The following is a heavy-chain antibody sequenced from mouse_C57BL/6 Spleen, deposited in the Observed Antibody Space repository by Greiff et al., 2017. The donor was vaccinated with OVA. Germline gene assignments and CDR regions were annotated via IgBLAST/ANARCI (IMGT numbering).Heavy chain of an antibody. J-gene: IGHJ3*01. Sequence: VQLQQSGTVLARPGASVKMSCKTSGYTFTSYWMHWVKQRPGQGLEWIGAIYPGNGDTSYNQKFKGKAKLTAVTSASPAYMELSSLTNEYSAVYDCTKEAYGQPPAWFAYWGQGTLVTVSA. D-gene: IGHD1-1*01. CDR3: TKEAYGQPPAWFAY. V-gene: IGHV1-5*01. CDR2: IYPGNGDT. CDR1: GYTFTSYW.